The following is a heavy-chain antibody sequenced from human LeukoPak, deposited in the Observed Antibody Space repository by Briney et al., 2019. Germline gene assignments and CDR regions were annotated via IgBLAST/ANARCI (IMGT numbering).Heavy chain of an antibody. CDR2: ISGSGGST. D-gene: IGHD3-3*01. Sequence: GGSLRLACAASGFTFSTYAMSWVRQAPGKGLEWVSAISGSGGSTYYADSVKGRFTISRDNSTHTLYLQMKSLRAEDRAVYYCAKDQDFDFWSGYYGLYSWFDPWGQGTLVTVSS. CDR1: GFTFSTYA. J-gene: IGHJ5*02. CDR3: AKDQDFDFWSGYYGLYSWFDP. V-gene: IGHV3-23*01.